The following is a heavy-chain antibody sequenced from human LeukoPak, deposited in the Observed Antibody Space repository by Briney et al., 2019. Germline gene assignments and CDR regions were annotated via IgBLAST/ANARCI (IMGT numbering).Heavy chain of an antibody. J-gene: IGHJ5*02. V-gene: IGHV3-64*04. Sequence: GGSLRLSCSASGFTFSSYAMHWVRQAPGKGLEYVSAMSGNGGSTYYADSVKGRFTISRDNSKNTLYLQMNSLRAEDTAVYYCAKGSSSSWYLDWFDPWGQGTLVIVSS. CDR2: MSGNGGST. CDR1: GFTFSSYA. D-gene: IGHD6-13*01. CDR3: AKGSSSSWYLDWFDP.